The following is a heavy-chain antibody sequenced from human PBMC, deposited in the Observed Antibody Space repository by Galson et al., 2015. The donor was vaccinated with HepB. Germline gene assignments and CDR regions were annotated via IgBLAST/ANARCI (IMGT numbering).Heavy chain of an antibody. Sequence: SLRLSCAGSGFTFSSYAMTWVRQAPGKGLEWVATIKQDGSDKFYVDSVKGRFTISRDNAKKSLYLQMNSLRAEDTAVYYCARDSSYIVVPAAGDFDSWGQGTLVTVSS. CDR1: GFTFSSYA. J-gene: IGHJ4*02. CDR3: ARDSSYIVVPAAGDFDS. CDR2: IKQDGSDK. D-gene: IGHD2-2*01. V-gene: IGHV3-7*01.